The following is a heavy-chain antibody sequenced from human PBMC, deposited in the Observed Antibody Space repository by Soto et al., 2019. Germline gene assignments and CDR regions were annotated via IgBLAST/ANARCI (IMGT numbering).Heavy chain of an antibody. CDR3: ARDGGTDENAYMAGYYYYGMDV. D-gene: IGHD3-16*01. CDR1: GGTFSSYA. V-gene: IGHV1-69*01. Sequence: QVQLVQSGAEVKKPGSSVKVSCKASGGTFSSYAISWVRQAPGQGLEWMGGIIPIFGTANYAQKFQGRVTITADESTSTAYMELSSLRSEDTAVYYCARDGGTDENAYMAGYYYYGMDVWGQGTTVTVSS. CDR2: IIPIFGTA. J-gene: IGHJ6*02.